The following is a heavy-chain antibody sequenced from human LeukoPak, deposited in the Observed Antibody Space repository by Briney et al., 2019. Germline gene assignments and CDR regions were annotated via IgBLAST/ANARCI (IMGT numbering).Heavy chain of an antibody. V-gene: IGHV3-23*01. Sequence: PGGSLTLSCAASGWTFSSYAMSWVRQPPGKGLEWVGFIRSSVDRTLKADSVEGRFTISRHNPRQMLYLQMHSLRDEDTGVYYCEIMQGYYDGSGFWVQWGKGTVHSVSS. D-gene: IGHD3-22*01. CDR3: EIMQGYYDGSGFWVQ. J-gene: IGHJ4*02. CDR2: IRSSVDRT. CDR1: GWTFSSYA.